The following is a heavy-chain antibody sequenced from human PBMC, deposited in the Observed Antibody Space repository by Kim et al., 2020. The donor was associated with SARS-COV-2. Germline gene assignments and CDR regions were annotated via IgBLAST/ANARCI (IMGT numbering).Heavy chain of an antibody. J-gene: IGHJ1*01. CDR1: GFAVYRFA. CDR2: IYNNNGKT. D-gene: IGHD2-2*01. CDR3: THDHPSPDYPCYGD. V-gene: IGHV3-23*05. Sequence: GGSLRLSCAASGFAVYRFAMNWVRQAPGKGLEWLSAIYNNNGKTYDHASVKGLSTFSSNSSNNIYFLHISRMSVEDTAVYYCTHDHPSPDYPCYGDWG.